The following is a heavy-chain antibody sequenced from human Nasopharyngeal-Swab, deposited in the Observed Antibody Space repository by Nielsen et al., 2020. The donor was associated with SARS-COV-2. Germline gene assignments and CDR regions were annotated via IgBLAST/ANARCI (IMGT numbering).Heavy chain of an antibody. Sequence: WIRQPPGQGLEWIGSIYYSGSTNYNPSLKSRVTISVDTSKNQFSLKLSSVTAADTAVYYCARVAVVTPYYYYYMDVWGKGTTVTVSS. J-gene: IGHJ6*03. CDR3: ARVAVVTPYYYYYMDV. D-gene: IGHD4-23*01. CDR2: IYYSGST. V-gene: IGHV4-39*07.